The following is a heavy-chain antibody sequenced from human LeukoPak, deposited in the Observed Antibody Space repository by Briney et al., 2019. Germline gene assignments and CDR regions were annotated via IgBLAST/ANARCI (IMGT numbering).Heavy chain of an antibody. V-gene: IGHV1-69*05. D-gene: IGHD1-26*01. J-gene: IGHJ3*02. CDR1: GGTFSSYA. CDR2: IIPIFGTA. CDR3: ARGHLVIVGAAGVAIDS. Sequence: SVKVSCKASGGTFSSYAISWVRQAPGQGLEWMGGIIPIFGTANYAQKFQGRVTITTDESTSTAYMELSSLRAEDTAGYYCARGHLVIVGAAGVAIDSWSEGTMVTVS.